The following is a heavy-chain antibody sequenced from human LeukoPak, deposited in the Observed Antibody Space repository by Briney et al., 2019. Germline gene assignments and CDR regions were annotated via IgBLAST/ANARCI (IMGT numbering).Heavy chain of an antibody. Sequence: GGSLRLSCAVSGFTVSSSYVSCVRQAPGKGLEWVSIIYSNSSTHCGDCVKGRFSISRDNSKYILYLHMSSLRAEETALYCCTSRAGAADYWGQGTLVTDSS. J-gene: IGHJ4*02. D-gene: IGHD1-26*01. V-gene: IGHV3-66*01. CDR2: IYSNSST. CDR3: TSRAGAADY. CDR1: GFTVSSSY.